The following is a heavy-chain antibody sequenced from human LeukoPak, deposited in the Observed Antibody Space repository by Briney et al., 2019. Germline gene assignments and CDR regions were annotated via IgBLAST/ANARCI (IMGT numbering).Heavy chain of an antibody. CDR3: ARTLDETAKTFDY. J-gene: IGHJ4*02. CDR1: GGSISSSSYY. CDR2: IYYSGST. D-gene: IGHD5-18*01. V-gene: IGHV4-39*07. Sequence: SETLSLTCTLSGGSISSSSYYWGWIRQPPGKGLEWIGSIYYSGSTYYNPSLKSRVTISVDTSKNQFSLKLSSVTAADTAVYYCARTLDETAKTFDYWGQGTLVTVSS.